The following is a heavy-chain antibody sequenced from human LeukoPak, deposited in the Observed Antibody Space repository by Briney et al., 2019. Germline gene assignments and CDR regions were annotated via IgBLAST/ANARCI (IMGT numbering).Heavy chain of an antibody. Sequence: VASVKVSCKASGYTFTSYGISWVRQAPGQGLEWMGWISAYNGNTNYAQKLQGRVTMTTDTSTSTAYMELRSLRSDDTAVYYCARDSSGWYVVSYMDVWGKGTTVTVSS. CDR1: GYTFTSYG. CDR3: ARDSSGWYVVSYMDV. V-gene: IGHV1-18*01. CDR2: ISAYNGNT. D-gene: IGHD6-19*01. J-gene: IGHJ6*03.